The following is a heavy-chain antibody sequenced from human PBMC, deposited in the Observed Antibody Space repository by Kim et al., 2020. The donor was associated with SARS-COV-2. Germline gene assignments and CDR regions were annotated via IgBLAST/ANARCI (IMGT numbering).Heavy chain of an antibody. CDR1: GFTFSNAW. V-gene: IGHV3-15*01. D-gene: IGHD2-21*02. CDR3: TSQYCGGDCYPGYYGMDV. CDR2: IKSKTDGGTT. Sequence: GGSLRLSCAASGFTFSNAWMSWVRQAPGKGLEWVGRIKSKTDGGTTDYAAPVKGRFTISRDDSKNTLYLQMNSLKTEDTAVYYCTSQYCGGDCYPGYYGMDVWGQGTTVTVSS. J-gene: IGHJ6*02.